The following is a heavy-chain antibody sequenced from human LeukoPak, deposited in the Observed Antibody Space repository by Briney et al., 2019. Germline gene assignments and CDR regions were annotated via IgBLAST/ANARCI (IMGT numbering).Heavy chain of an antibody. J-gene: IGHJ4*02. CDR2: ISGSGGST. Sequence: GGSLRLSCAASGFTFSSYAMSWVRQAPGKGLEWVSAISGSGGSTYYADSVKGRFTISRDNSKNTLYLQMNSLRAEDTAVYYCAKMDCSGGSCYGVDYWGQGTLVTVSS. V-gene: IGHV3-23*01. CDR1: GFTFSSYA. CDR3: AKMDCSGGSCYGVDY. D-gene: IGHD2-15*01.